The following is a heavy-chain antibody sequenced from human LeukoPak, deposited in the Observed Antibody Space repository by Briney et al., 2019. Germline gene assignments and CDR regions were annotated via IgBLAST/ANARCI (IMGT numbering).Heavy chain of an antibody. CDR3: ARMSQGSFDY. CDR2: IYYSGST. Sequence: SETLSLTCTVSGGSISSYYWSWIRQPPGKGLEWTGYIYYSGSTNYTPSLKSRVTISVDTSKNQFSLKVNSVTAADTAVYYCARMSQGSFDYWGQGTLVTVSS. V-gene: IGHV4-59*08. CDR1: GGSISSYY. J-gene: IGHJ4*02.